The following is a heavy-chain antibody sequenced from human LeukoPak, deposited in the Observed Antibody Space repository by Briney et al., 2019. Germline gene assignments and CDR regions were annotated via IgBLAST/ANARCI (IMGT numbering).Heavy chain of an antibody. D-gene: IGHD6-19*01. J-gene: IGHJ4*02. CDR3: ARGGIAVADFDY. V-gene: IGHV4-34*01. CDR1: GGSFSGYY. Sequence: SETLSLTCAVYGGSFSGYYWSWIRQPPGKGLEWIGEINHSGSTNYNPSLKSRVTISVDTSKNQFPLKLSSVTAADTAVYYRARGGIAVADFDYWGQGTLVTVSS. CDR2: INHSGST.